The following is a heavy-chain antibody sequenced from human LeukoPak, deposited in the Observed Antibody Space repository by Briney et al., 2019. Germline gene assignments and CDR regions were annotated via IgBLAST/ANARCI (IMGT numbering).Heavy chain of an antibody. CDR2: IIPILGIA. D-gene: IGHD3-10*01. Sequence: SVKVSCKASGGTFSSYAISWVRRAPGQGLEWMGRIIPILGIANYAQKFQGRVTITADKSTSTAYMELSSLRSEDTAVYYCARSVLLWFGESSPAWYGMDVWGQGTTVTVSS. CDR1: GGTFSSYA. J-gene: IGHJ6*02. CDR3: ARSVLLWFGESSPAWYGMDV. V-gene: IGHV1-69*04.